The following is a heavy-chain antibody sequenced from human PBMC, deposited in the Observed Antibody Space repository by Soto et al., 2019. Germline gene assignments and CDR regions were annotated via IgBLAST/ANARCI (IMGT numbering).Heavy chain of an antibody. Sequence: GASVKVSCKASGYTFTNYGISWVRQAPGQGLEWMAWISPYNGNTKYAQKLQGRVTVTTDTSTSTAYMELRSLRSDDTAVYYCARDAGYSSGWQTSIWGQGTLVTVS. V-gene: IGHV1-18*01. CDR3: ARDAGYSSGWQTSI. D-gene: IGHD6-19*01. CDR2: ISPYNGNT. CDR1: GYTFTNYG. J-gene: IGHJ4*02.